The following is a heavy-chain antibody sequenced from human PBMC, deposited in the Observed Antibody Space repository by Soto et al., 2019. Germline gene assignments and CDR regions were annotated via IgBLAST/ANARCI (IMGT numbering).Heavy chain of an antibody. CDR3: AKLPPFWYLGYSDY. V-gene: IGHV3-23*01. CDR1: GFTFRNYA. CDR2: ISGSDGST. Sequence: GGSLRLSCAAAGFTFRNYAMSVGRQAPGKGLEWVSTISGSDGSTCYADSVKGRFTISRDNSKNTLYLQMTSLRAEDTAVFYCAKLPPFWYLGYSDYWGQGILVPVSS. J-gene: IGHJ4*02. D-gene: IGHD6-13*01.